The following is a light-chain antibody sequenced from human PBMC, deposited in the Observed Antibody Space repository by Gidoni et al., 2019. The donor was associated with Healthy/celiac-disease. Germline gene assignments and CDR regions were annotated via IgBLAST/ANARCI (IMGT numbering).Light chain of an antibody. CDR1: QSLLHSNGYNY. Sequence: DIVMTQSPLSLPVTPGEPASLSCRSSQSLLHSNGYNYWEWYLQKPGQSPQLLIYLGSNRASGVPERFSGSGAGTDCKLKISRVEAEDVGVYYCMQARQTPWTFGKGTKVEIK. V-gene: IGKV2-28*01. J-gene: IGKJ1*01. CDR3: MQARQTPWT. CDR2: LGS.